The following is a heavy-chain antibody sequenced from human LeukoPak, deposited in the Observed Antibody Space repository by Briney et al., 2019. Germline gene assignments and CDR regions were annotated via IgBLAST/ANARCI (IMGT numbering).Heavy chain of an antibody. CDR2: INSDGNSE. CDR3: ARVSSGRWFDP. CDR1: GFSLRTYW. V-gene: IGHV3-74*01. Sequence: PGGSLRLSCAASGFSLRTYWMHWVRQVPGKGLVWVSRINSDGNSESYADSVRGRFTISRDNSKITLYLQMNSLRAEDTAMYYCARVSSGRWFDPWGQGTLVAVSS. D-gene: IGHD7-27*01. J-gene: IGHJ5*02.